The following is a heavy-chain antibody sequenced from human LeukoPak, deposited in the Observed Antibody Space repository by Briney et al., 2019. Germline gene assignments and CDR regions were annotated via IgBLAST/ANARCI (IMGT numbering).Heavy chain of an antibody. D-gene: IGHD4-17*01. CDR2: IYTSGST. Sequence: SETLSLTCTVSGGSISSGSYYWSWIRQPAGKGLEWIGHIYTSGSTNYNPSLKSRATISVDTSKNQFSLKLSSVTAADTAVYYCARDPLDPMTTVTTGENAFDIWGQGTMVTVSS. CDR1: GGSISSGSYY. CDR3: ARDPLDPMTTVTTGENAFDI. V-gene: IGHV4-61*09. J-gene: IGHJ3*02.